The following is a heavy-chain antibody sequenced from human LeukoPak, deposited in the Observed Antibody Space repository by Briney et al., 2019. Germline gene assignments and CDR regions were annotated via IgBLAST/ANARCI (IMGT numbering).Heavy chain of an antibody. Sequence: PGGSLRLSCAASGFTFSSYSMNWVRQAPGKGLEWVSYISSSSSTIYYADSVKGRFTISRDNAKNSLYLQMNSLRAEDTAAYYCARDRREVVTAPDAFDIWGQGTRVTVSS. CDR2: ISSSSSTI. D-gene: IGHD2-21*02. J-gene: IGHJ3*02. V-gene: IGHV3-48*01. CDR1: GFTFSSYS. CDR3: ARDRREVVTAPDAFDI.